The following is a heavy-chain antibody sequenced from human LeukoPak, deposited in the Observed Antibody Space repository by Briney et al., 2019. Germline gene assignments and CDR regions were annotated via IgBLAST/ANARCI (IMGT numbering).Heavy chain of an antibody. Sequence: ASVKVSCKASGGTFSSYAISWVRQAPGQGLEWMGRIIPILGIANYAQKFRGRVTITADKSTSTAYMELSSLRSEDTAVYYCASGSTVTTDYWGQGTLVTVSS. CDR2: IIPILGIA. D-gene: IGHD4-17*01. CDR3: ASGSTVTTDY. CDR1: GGTFSSYA. J-gene: IGHJ4*01. V-gene: IGHV1-69*04.